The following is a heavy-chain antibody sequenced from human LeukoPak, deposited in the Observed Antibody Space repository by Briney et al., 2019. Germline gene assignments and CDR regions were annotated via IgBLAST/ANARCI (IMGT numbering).Heavy chain of an antibody. V-gene: IGHV1-18*01. Sequence: GASVKVSCKASGYTFTSYGISWVRQAPGQGLEWMGWISAYNGNTNYAQKLQGRVTMTTDTSTSTAYMEPRSLRSDDTVVYYCARDYRSSSSQYYYYYMDVWGKGTTVTVSS. CDR3: ARDYRSSSSQYYYYYMDV. CDR1: GYTFTSYG. CDR2: ISAYNGNT. D-gene: IGHD6-6*01. J-gene: IGHJ6*03.